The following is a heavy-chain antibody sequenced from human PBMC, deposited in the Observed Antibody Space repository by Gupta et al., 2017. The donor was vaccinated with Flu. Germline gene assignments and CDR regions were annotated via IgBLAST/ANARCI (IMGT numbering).Heavy chain of an antibody. CDR2: ISSNGGST. CDR1: GFTFSSYA. CDR3: ARVRRTTVWYFDL. J-gene: IGHJ2*01. D-gene: IGHD4-17*01. V-gene: IGHV3-64*01. Sequence: EVQLVESGGGLVQPGGSLRLSCAASGFTFSSYAMHWVRQAPGKGLEYVSAISSNGGSTYYANSVKGRFTISRDNSKNTLYLQMGSLRAEDMAVYYCARVRRTTVWYFDLWGRGTLVTVSS.